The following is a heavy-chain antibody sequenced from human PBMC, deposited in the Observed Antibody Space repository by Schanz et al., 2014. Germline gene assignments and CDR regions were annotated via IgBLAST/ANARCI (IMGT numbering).Heavy chain of an antibody. CDR1: GFTFSNYG. CDR3: ARDRWDWNNAFDI. D-gene: IGHD1-1*01. J-gene: IGHJ3*02. CDR2: ISYDGNTK. V-gene: IGHV3-30*03. Sequence: VQLVESGGGLVQPGESLRVSCAASGFTFSNYGLHWVRQAPGKGLEWVTVISYDGNTKYYADSVKGRFTISRDNSKNTLYLQMNSLRAEDTAVYYCARDRWDWNNAFDIWGQGTMVTVSS.